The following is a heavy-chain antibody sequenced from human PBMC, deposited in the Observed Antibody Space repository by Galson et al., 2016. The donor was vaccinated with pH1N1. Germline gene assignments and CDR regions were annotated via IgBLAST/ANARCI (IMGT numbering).Heavy chain of an antibody. Sequence: SVKVSCKASGDTFSNYAITWVRQAPGQGLQWMGGIIPKFGSTTESQELEGRVTFSADASTEIVFMELRSLRSEDTAVYYCARGSFRELYYYQVKDVWGQGTTVTVSS. CDR1: GDTFSNYA. V-gene: IGHV1-69*13. CDR3: ARGSFRELYYYQVKDV. CDR2: IIPKFGST. D-gene: IGHD3-10*01. J-gene: IGHJ6*02.